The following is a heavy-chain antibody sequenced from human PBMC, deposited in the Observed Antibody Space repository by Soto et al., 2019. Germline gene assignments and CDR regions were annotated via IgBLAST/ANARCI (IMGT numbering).Heavy chain of an antibody. Sequence: PSETLSLTCPVSGGSISSYYWSWIRQPPGKGLEWIGYIYYSGSTNYNPSLKSRVTISVDTSKNQFSLELSSVTAADTAVYYCARAPSSSWVIFDYWGQGTLVTVS. CDR1: GGSISSYY. D-gene: IGHD6-13*01. J-gene: IGHJ4*02. CDR3: ARAPSSSWVIFDY. CDR2: IYYSGST. V-gene: IGHV4-59*01.